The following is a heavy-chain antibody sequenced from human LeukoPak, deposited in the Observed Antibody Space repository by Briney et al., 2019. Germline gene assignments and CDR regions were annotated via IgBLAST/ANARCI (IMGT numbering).Heavy chain of an antibody. Sequence: PSETLSLTCTVSGGSISSNFWSWIRQPPGKGLEWIGYIYYSGTTNYNPSLKSRVTISVDTSKNQFSLKLSSVTAADTAVYYCARTMITFGGATPYNWFDPWGRGTLVTVSS. CDR3: ARTMITFGGATPYNWFDP. CDR1: GGSISSNF. CDR2: IYYSGTT. J-gene: IGHJ5*02. D-gene: IGHD3-16*01. V-gene: IGHV4-59*01.